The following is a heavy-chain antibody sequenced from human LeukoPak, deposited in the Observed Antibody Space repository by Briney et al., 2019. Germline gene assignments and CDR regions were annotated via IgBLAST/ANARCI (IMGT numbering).Heavy chain of an antibody. D-gene: IGHD3-16*02. CDR3: ARLGSGPYDYVWGSYHPYYFDY. J-gene: IGHJ4*02. V-gene: IGHV4-39*01. CDR1: GGSNSSSSYY. Sequence: PSETLSLTCTVSGGSNSSSSYYWGWIRQPPGRGVELIGSIYYSGSTYYNPSLKSRVTISVDTSKNQFSLKLSSVTAADTAVYFCARLGSGPYDYVWGSYHPYYFDYWGQGTLVTVSS. CDR2: IYYSGST.